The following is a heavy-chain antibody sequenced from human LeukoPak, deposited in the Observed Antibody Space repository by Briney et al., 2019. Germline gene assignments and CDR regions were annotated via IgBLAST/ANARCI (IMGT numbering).Heavy chain of an antibody. CDR3: ARPDEQQLVRDAFDI. Sequence: GGSLRLSCAASAFTFSSYSMNWVRQAPGKGLEWVSSISSSSSYIYYADSVKGRFTISRHNAKNSLYLQMNSLRAEDTAVYYCARPDEQQLVRDAFDIWGQGTMVTVSS. V-gene: IGHV3-21*01. CDR2: ISSSSSYI. J-gene: IGHJ3*02. D-gene: IGHD6-13*01. CDR1: AFTFSSYS.